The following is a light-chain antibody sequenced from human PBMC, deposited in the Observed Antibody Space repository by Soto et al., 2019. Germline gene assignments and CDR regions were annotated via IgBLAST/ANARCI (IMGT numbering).Light chain of an antibody. J-gene: IGLJ3*02. CDR3: SSFTSSNTGV. CDR1: SGDVDPYNR. Sequence: QSALTQPPSVSGSPGQSVTISCTGASGDVDPYNRVSWYQQPPGTAPKLMIYEVSYRPSGVPDRFSGSKSGNTASLTISGLQAEDEADYYCSSFTSSNTGVFGGGTKLTVL. V-gene: IGLV2-18*02. CDR2: EVS.